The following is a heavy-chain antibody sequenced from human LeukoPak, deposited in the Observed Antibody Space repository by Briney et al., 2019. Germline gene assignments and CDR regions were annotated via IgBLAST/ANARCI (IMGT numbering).Heavy chain of an antibody. V-gene: IGHV3-23*01. CDR1: GFSFSNYA. D-gene: IGHD5-12*01. Sequence: GGSLRLSCGASGFSFSNYAMSWVRQAPGKGLEWVSGINDSGSTRFYVDSVKGRFTSSRDNPKNALYLQMNGLRVEDTAVYYCAKDMQTWPRFPDYWGQGTLVTVSS. CDR3: AKDMQTWPRFPDY. J-gene: IGHJ4*02. CDR2: INDSGSTR.